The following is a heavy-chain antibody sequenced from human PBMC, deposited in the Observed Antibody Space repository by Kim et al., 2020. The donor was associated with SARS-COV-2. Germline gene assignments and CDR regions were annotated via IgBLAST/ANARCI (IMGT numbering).Heavy chain of an antibody. D-gene: IGHD2-21*02. V-gene: IGHV3-23*01. CDR3: AKWRRSIVVVTAALFDY. J-gene: IGHJ4*02. Sequence: KGRFTISRDNSKNTLYLQMNSLRAEDTAVYYCAKWRRSIVVVTAALFDYWGQGTLVTVSS.